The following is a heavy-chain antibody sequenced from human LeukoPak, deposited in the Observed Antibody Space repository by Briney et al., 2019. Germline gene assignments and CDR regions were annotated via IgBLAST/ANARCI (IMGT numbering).Heavy chain of an antibody. Sequence: GGSLRRSCAASGFTFSSYAMNWVRQAPGKGLEWLSYISSDGSTIYYADSVKGRITISRDNARKSLYLQMNSLRAEDTAVYYCVPQKGYGGNPLDYWGQGTLVTVST. CDR2: ISSDGSTI. CDR1: GFTFSSYA. D-gene: IGHD4-23*01. J-gene: IGHJ4*02. V-gene: IGHV3-48*01. CDR3: VPQKGYGGNPLDY.